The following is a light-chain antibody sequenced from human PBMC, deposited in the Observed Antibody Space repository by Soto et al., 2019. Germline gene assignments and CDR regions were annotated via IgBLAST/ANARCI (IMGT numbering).Light chain of an antibody. V-gene: IGKV3-15*01. J-gene: IGKJ2*01. CDR1: QSVDNS. CDR2: AAS. CDR3: QMYNNWPPRYT. Sequence: EIVMTQSPATLSVSPRERATLSCRASQSVDNSLAWYQKRPGQPPRLLIYAASTRATDTPVRFSGSGFGTEFTLTISSLQSEDFAVYYCQMYNNWPPRYTFGPGTKVDIK.